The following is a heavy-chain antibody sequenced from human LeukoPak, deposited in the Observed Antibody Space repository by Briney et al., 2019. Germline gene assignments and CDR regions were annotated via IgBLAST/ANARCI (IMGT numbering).Heavy chain of an antibody. CDR1: GGTFSSYA. J-gene: IGHJ6*02. CDR2: IIPIFGTA. V-gene: IGHV1-69*13. Sequence: SVTVSCKASGGTFSSYAISWVRQAPGQGLEWMGGIIPIFGTANYAQKFQGRVTITADESTSTAYMELSSLRSEDTAVYYCARNRGYSYGYYYYYGMDVWGQGTTVTVSS. CDR3: ARNRGYSYGYYYYYGMDV. D-gene: IGHD5-18*01.